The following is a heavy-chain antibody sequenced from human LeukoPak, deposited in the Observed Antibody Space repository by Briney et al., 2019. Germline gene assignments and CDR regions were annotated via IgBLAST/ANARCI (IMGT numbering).Heavy chain of an antibody. J-gene: IGHJ5*02. D-gene: IGHD3-9*01. V-gene: IGHV3-11*01. CDR2: ISSSGSTI. CDR3: ASDYDILTGHNWFDP. CDR1: GFTFSDYY. Sequence: GESLRLSCAASGFTFSDYYMSWIRQAPGKGLEWVSYISSSGSTIYYADSVKGRFTISRDNAKNSLYLQMNSLRAEDTAVYYCASDYDILTGHNWFDPWGQGTLVTVSS.